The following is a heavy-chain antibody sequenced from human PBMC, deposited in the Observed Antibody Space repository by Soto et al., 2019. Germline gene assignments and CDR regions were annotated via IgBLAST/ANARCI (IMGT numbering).Heavy chain of an antibody. V-gene: IGHV4-4*07. D-gene: IGHD6-13*01. CDR1: GGSISSYY. CDR3: ARVPRGYSSSRYPYYFDY. J-gene: IGHJ4*02. CDR2: IYTSGST. Sequence: PSETLSLTCTVSGGSISSYYWSWIRQPAGKGLEWIGRIYTSGSTNYNPSLKSRVTMSVDTSKNQFSLKLSSVTAADTAVYYCARVPRGYSSSRYPYYFDYWGQGTLVTVSS.